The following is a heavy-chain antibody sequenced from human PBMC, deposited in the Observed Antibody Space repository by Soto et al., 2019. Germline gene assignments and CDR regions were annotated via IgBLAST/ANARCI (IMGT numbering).Heavy chain of an antibody. J-gene: IGHJ4*02. D-gene: IGHD3-22*01. CDR2: ISGYNHDT. CDR1: GYTFTRHG. V-gene: IGHV1-18*01. Sequence: ASVKVSCKASGYTFTRHGITWVRQAPGQRLEKKGWISGYNHDTKYAYKFQGRVTMTEDTSTDTAYMELSSLRSEDTAVYYCATVFEGRHYDSSGYYSAAFDYWGQGTLVTVSS. CDR3: ATVFEGRHYDSSGYYSAAFDY.